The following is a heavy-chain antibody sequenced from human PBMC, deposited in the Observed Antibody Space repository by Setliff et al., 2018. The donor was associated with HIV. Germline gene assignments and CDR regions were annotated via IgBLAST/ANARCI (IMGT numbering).Heavy chain of an antibody. CDR1: GGSISSSNW. J-gene: IGHJ4*02. CDR2: IFHSGST. D-gene: IGHD3-16*01. CDR3: ARDLGPQFDY. Sequence: SETLSLTCAVSGGSISSSNWWTWVRQPPGKGLEWIGQIFHSGSTNYNPSLKSRVTISVDKSKNQFSLKLTSVTAADTAVYYCARDLGPQFDYWGQGTLVTVSS. V-gene: IGHV4-4*02.